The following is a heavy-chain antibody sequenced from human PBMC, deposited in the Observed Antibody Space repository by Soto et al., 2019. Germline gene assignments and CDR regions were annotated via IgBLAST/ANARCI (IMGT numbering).Heavy chain of an antibody. J-gene: IGHJ4*02. V-gene: IGHV4-34*01. CDR1: GGSFSGYY. CDR2: INHSGST. D-gene: IGHD3-9*01. Sequence: SYTPSLTCAAYGGSFSGYYWRWIRQTPGKGLEWIGEINHSGSTNYNPSLKSRVTISVDTSKNQFSLKLSSVTAADTAVYYCAIARVCKTGYPKYEIDFWGQGTLVTVSS. CDR3: AIARVCKTGYPKYEIDF.